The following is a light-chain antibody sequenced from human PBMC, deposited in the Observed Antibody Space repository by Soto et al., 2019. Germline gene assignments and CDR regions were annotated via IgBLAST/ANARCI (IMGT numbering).Light chain of an antibody. CDR2: LEGSGSY. CDR3: ENWDSNTHTV. V-gene: IGLV4-60*02. Sequence: QSVLTQSSSASASLGSSVKLTCTLSSGHSSYIIAWHQQQPGKAPRYLMKLEGSGSYNKGSGVPDRFSGSSSGADRYLTISNLQFEDEADYYCENWDSNTHTVFGGGTQRTVL. J-gene: IGLJ3*02. CDR1: SGHSSYI.